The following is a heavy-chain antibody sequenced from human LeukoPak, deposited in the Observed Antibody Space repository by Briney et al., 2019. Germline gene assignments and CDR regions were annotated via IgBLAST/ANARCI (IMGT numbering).Heavy chain of an antibody. Sequence: SETLSLTCTVPGGSINSYYWNWVRQPPGRGLEWIGFVSDSGSTSYNPSLKSRVTISVDTSKIQFSLKLSPVTAADTAVYYCARRNAFDFWGQGTMVTVSS. CDR2: VSDSGST. V-gene: IGHV4-59*01. CDR1: GGSINSYY. CDR3: ARRNAFDF. J-gene: IGHJ3*01.